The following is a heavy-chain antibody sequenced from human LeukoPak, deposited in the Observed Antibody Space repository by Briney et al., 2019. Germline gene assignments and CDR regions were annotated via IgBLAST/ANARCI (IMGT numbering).Heavy chain of an antibody. CDR2: IYYSGST. Sequence: PSETLSLTCTVSGGSISSYYWSWIRQPPGKGLEWMGYIYYSGSTKYNPSLKSRVTMSVDTSKNQFSLKLSSVTAADTAVYYCARGAGWYDYWGQGTLVTVSS. CDR1: GGSISSYY. D-gene: IGHD6-19*01. V-gene: IGHV4-59*01. J-gene: IGHJ4*02. CDR3: ARGAGWYDY.